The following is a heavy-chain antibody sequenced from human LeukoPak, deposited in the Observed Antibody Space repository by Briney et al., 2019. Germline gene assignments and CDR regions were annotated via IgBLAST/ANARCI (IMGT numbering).Heavy chain of an antibody. J-gene: IGHJ4*02. CDR3: ARDRGSSGHKPYDY. Sequence: PGGSLRLSCAASGFTFSSYAMHWVRQAPGKGLEWVAVISYEGSNKYYADSVKGRFTISRDNSKNTLYPQMNSLRAEDTAVYYCARDRGSSGHKPYDYWGQGTLVTVSS. CDR2: ISYEGSNK. CDR1: GFTFSSYA. D-gene: IGHD6-19*01. V-gene: IGHV3-30*04.